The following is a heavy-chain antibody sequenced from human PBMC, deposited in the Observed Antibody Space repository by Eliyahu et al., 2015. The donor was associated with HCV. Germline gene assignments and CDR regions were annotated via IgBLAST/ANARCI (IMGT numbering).Heavy chain of an antibody. D-gene: IGHD6-13*01. CDR3: ANWVEQQLANWFDP. CDR1: GGSFSGYY. CDR2: INHSGST. V-gene: IGHV4-34*01. J-gene: IGHJ5*02. Sequence: QVQLQQWGAGLLKPSETLSLTCAVYGGSFSGYYWSWIRQPPGKGLEWIGEINHSGSTNYNPSLKSRVTISVDTSKNQFSLKLSSVTAADTAVYYCANWVEQQLANWFDPWGQGTLVTVSS.